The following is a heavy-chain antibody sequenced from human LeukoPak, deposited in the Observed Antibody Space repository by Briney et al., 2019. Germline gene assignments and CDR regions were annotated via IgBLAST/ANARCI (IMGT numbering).Heavy chain of an antibody. CDR2: IYHSGST. Sequence: SETLSLTCTVSGYSISSGYYWGWIRQPPGKGLEWIGSIYHSGSTYYNPSLKSRVTISVDTSKNQFSLKLSSVTAADTAVYYCARDGGPVAPANYFDCWGQGTLVTVSS. D-gene: IGHD6-19*01. J-gene: IGHJ4*02. CDR1: GYSISSGYY. CDR3: ARDGGPVAPANYFDC. V-gene: IGHV4-38-2*02.